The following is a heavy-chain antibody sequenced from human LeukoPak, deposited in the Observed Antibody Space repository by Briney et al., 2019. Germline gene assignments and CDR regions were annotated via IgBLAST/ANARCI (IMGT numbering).Heavy chain of an antibody. CDR1: GFTLSSYD. CDR3: ARDGGSSCYFDY. Sequence: GGSLRLSCAVSGFTLSSYDMPWVRQAPGKGLEWVAVISYGGGNTYYADSVKGRFTISRDNSKNTLYLQMNSLRAEDTAVCYCARDGGSSCYFDYWGQGTLVTVSS. CDR2: ISYGGGNT. D-gene: IGHD6-13*01. V-gene: IGHV3-30*03. J-gene: IGHJ4*02.